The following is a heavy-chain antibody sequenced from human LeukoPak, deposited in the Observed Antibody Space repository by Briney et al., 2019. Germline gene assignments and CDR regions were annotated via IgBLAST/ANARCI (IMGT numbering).Heavy chain of an antibody. CDR2: ISASGGST. V-gene: IGHV3-23*01. CDR3: AKDRGDYNDYYFDY. CDR1: GFTFSNYD. J-gene: IGHJ4*02. Sequence: AGSLRLSCAASGFTFSNYDMSWVRQAPGKGLEWVSTISASGGSTYYADSVKGRFTISRDNSKNALYLHMNTLRAEDTALYYCAKDRGDYNDYYFDYWGQGTLVTVSS. D-gene: IGHD5-24*01.